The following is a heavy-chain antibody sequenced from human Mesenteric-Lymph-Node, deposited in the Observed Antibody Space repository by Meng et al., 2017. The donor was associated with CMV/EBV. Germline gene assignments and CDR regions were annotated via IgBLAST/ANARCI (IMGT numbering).Heavy chain of an antibody. CDR2: YYSGST. CDR1: GGSISSYY. V-gene: IGHV4-59*01. J-gene: IGHJ4*02. CDR3: ARDPKTSSRYHFDS. Sequence: GSLRLSCIVSGGSISSYYWSWIRQPPGKGLEWIIYYSGSTNYNPTLKSRVTMSIDTSKNQLSLELRSVTAADTAVYYCARDPKTSSRYHFDSWGQGTLVTVSS. D-gene: IGHD6-13*01.